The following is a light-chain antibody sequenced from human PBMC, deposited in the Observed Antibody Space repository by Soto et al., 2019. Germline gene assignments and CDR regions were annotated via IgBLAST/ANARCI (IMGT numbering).Light chain of an antibody. CDR3: QQSYGTPYT. CDR2: AAS. J-gene: IGKJ2*01. V-gene: IGKV1-39*01. CDR1: QTISSN. Sequence: DIPMTQSPSSLSASVGDRVTIACRAGQTISSNLNWYQQKPGKAPKLLIYAASTLLSGVPSRFSGSRSGTDFTLTISSLQPEDCATYYCQQSYGTPYTFGRGTKLQIK.